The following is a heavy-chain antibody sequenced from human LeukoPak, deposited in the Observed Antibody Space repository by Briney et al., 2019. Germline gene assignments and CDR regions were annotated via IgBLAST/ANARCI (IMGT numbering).Heavy chain of an antibody. CDR2: IYSSGST. CDR1: GGSISSGYYY. J-gene: IGHJ5*02. Sequence: SQTLSLTCTVSGGSISSGYYYWSWIRQPAGKGLEWIGRIYSSGSTNYNPSLKSRVTISVDTSKNQFSLKLSSVTAADTAVYYCARGEVVGHNWFDPWGQGTLVTVSS. CDR3: ARGEVVGHNWFDP. D-gene: IGHD3-22*01. V-gene: IGHV4-61*02.